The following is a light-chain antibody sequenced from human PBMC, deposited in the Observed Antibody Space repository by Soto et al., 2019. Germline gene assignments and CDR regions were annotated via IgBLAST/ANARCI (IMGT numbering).Light chain of an antibody. V-gene: IGKV1-9*01. CDR2: ASF. CDR1: QDIKSD. CDR3: QQLKSYPLT. Sequence: DIPLTQSPSFLSASVGDRVTITCRASQDIKSDLAWYQQKPGKVPKLLIFASFTLQSGVPSRFSGSRSGAEFTLTISSLQPEDFATYYCQQLKSYPLTFGGGTKVEI. J-gene: IGKJ4*01.